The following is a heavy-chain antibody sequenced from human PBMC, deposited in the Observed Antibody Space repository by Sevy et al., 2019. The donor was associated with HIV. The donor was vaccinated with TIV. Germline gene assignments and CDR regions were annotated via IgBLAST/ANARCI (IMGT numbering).Heavy chain of an antibody. CDR1: GFTFSSYS. V-gene: IGHV3-30-3*01. Sequence: GGSLRLSCAASGFTFSSYSFHWVRQAPGKGLEWVAVISYDGSNIYYGESVRGRVTISRDNSKNSLYLQLNSLRAEDTAVYYCARDLEFYDYGDYGPAFMPDYWGQGTLVTVSS. J-gene: IGHJ4*02. CDR2: ISYDGSNI. CDR3: ARDLEFYDYGDYGPAFMPDY. D-gene: IGHD4-17*01.